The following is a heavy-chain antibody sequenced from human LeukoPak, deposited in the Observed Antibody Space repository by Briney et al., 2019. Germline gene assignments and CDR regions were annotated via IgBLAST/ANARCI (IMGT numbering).Heavy chain of an antibody. CDR3: ARSRLLSDAFDI. J-gene: IGHJ3*02. V-gene: IGHV1-69*13. D-gene: IGHD3-16*01. CDR2: IIPIFGTA. CDR1: GGTFSSYA. Sequence: ASVKVSCKASGGTFSSYAISWVRQAPGQGLEWMGGIIPIFGTANYAQKFQGRVTITADESTSTAYMELSSLRSEDTAVYYCARSRLLSDAFDIWGQGTMVTVSS.